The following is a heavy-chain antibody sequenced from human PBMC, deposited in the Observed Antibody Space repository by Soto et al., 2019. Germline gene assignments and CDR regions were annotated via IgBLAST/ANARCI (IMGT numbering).Heavy chain of an antibody. J-gene: IGHJ4*02. V-gene: IGHV4-39*01. CDR1: GDSISSIRHY. Sequence: PSETLSLTCTVSGDSISSIRHYWGCILQPPGKGLEWIGCIYYNENTYYSPSHKSRVNISVHTSKDQFSLRLSSVTAADTAVYYCARLPLSGSFDYWGQGTLVIVSS. CDR2: IYYNENT. CDR3: ARLPLSGSFDY. D-gene: IGHD5-12*01.